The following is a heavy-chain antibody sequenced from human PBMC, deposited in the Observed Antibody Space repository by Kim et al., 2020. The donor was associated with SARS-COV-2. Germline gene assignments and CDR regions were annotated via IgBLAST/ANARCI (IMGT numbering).Heavy chain of an antibody. V-gene: IGHV3-15*01. J-gene: IGHJ4*02. D-gene: IGHD3-22*01. Sequence: PVKGRFTISRYDSKNTLYLKMNSLKTEYTAVYYCTITYYYDSSGYYSFDYWGQGTLVTVSS. CDR3: TITYYYDSSGYYSFDY.